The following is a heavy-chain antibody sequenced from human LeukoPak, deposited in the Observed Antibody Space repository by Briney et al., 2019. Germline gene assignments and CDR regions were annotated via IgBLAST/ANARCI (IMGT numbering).Heavy chain of an antibody. J-gene: IGHJ4*02. CDR3: ARGCYYERSGYCPFDY. V-gene: IGHV3-53*01. Sequence: GGSLRLSCAASGFIVSNNYMNWVRQAPGKWLECVSIIYSGGGTYYADSVKGRFTISRDNSKNTLYLQMNSLRADDTAVYYCARGCYYERSGYCPFDYWGPGTLVTVSS. D-gene: IGHD3-22*01. CDR1: GFIVSNNY. CDR2: IYSGGGT.